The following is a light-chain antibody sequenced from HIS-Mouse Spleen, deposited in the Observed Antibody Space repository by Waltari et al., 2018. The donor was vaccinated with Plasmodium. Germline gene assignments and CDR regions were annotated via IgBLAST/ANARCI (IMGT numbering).Light chain of an antibody. V-gene: IGLV3-10*01. CDR3: YSTDSSGNHRV. CDR2: EDS. J-gene: IGLJ3*02. Sequence: SYELTQPPSVSVSPGQTARITCSGDALPKKYAYWYQQKSGQAPVLVIYEDSKRPSGIPERFSGSSSGTMATLTFSGAQVEDAADYYCYSTDSSGNHRVFGGGTKLTVL. CDR1: ALPKKY.